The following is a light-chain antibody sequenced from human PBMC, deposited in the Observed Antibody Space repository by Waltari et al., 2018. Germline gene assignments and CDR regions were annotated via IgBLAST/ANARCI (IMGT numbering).Light chain of an antibody. V-gene: IGKV4-1*01. J-gene: IGKJ1*01. CDR2: WAS. CDR3: QQYYSLPWT. CDR1: QSVLYSSNNKNH. Sequence: DIVMTQSPDSLAVSLGARATINCKSSQSVLYSSNNKNHLAWYQQKPGQPPKLLVYWASTRESGVPDRFSGSGSGTDFTLTISSLQAEDVAVYYCQQYYSLPWTFGQGTKVEIK.